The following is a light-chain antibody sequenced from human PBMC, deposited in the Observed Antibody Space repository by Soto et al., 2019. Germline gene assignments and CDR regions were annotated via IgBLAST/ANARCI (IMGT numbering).Light chain of an antibody. J-gene: IGKJ4*01. CDR1: QSVSSN. CDR2: GAS. Sequence: EIVMTQSPATLSVSPGERATLSCRASQSVSSNLAWYQQKPGQAPRLLIYGASTRATGIPARFSGSGSGTEFALTINSRQSEDFAVYYCQQYNNWRPVTFGGGTKVEIK. V-gene: IGKV3-15*01. CDR3: QQYNNWRPVT.